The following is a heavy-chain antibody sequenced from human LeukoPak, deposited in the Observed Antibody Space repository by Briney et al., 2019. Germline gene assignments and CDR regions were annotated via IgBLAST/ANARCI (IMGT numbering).Heavy chain of an antibody. V-gene: IGHV1-2*02. J-gene: IGHJ5*02. CDR2: INPNSGGT. Sequence: ASVKVSCKASGYTFTGYYMHWVRQAPGQGLEWMGWINPNSGGTNYAQKFQGRVTMTRDTSISTAYMELSRLRSDDTAVYYRARGGIGVVVPAATNWFDPWGQGTLVTVSS. CDR3: ARGGIGVVVPAATNWFDP. D-gene: IGHD2-2*01. CDR1: GYTFTGYY.